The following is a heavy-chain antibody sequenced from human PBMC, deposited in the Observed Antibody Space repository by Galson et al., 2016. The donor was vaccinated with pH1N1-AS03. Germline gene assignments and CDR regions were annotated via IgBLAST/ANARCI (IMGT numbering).Heavy chain of an antibody. CDR2: MNPNSDNT. CDR1: GYTFTSYD. J-gene: IGHJ6*03. D-gene: IGHD6-13*01. V-gene: IGHV1-8*01. CDR3: ARDRTAAPSYYYYMDV. Sequence: SVKVSCKASGYTFTSYDINWVRQATGQGLEWMGWMNPNSDNTGYAQKLQGRVTMTRNTSITTAYMELSSLKSEDTAAYYCARDRTAAPSYYYYMDVWGKGTTVTVSS.